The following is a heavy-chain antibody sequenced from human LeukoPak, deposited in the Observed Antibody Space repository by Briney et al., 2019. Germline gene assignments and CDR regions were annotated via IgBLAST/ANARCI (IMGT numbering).Heavy chain of an antibody. J-gene: IGHJ3*02. CDR2: IKQDGSEK. V-gene: IGHV3-7*01. Sequence: PGGSLRLSCAASGFTFSSYWMSWVRQAPGKGLEWVANIKQDGSEKYYVDSVKGRFTVSRDNAKNSLYLQINSLRAEDTAVYYCARGLITMIVVVAGDASDIWGQGTMVTVSS. D-gene: IGHD3-22*01. CDR1: GFTFSSYW. CDR3: ARGLITMIVVVAGDASDI.